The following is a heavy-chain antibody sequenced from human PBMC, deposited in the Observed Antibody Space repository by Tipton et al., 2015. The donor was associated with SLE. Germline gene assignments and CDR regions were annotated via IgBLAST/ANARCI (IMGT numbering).Heavy chain of an antibody. D-gene: IGHD6-19*01. CDR3: ARSYSSWEDFDY. CDR1: GFTVSSNY. CDR2: SSGSGGST. J-gene: IGHJ4*02. V-gene: IGHV3-23*01. Sequence: SLRLSCAASGFTVSSNYMSWVRQAPGKGLEWVSASSGSGGSTYYADSVTGRFTISRDKSQNTLYLQMNSLRADDTAVYFCARSYSSWEDFDYWGQGTLVTVSS.